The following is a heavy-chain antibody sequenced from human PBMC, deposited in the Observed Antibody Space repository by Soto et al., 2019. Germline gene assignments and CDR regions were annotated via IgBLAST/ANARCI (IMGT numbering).Heavy chain of an antibody. J-gene: IGHJ6*02. Sequence: QVQLVQSGAEVKKPGSSVKVSCKASGGTFSSYTISWVRQAPGQGLEWMGRIIPILGIANYAQKFQGRVTITADKSTSTAYMELSSMRSEDTAVYYCARGAYCCGDCSYYYYYGMDVWGQGTTVTVSS. CDR1: GGTFSSYT. V-gene: IGHV1-69*02. D-gene: IGHD2-21*02. CDR2: IIPILGIA. CDR3: ARGAYCCGDCSYYYYYGMDV.